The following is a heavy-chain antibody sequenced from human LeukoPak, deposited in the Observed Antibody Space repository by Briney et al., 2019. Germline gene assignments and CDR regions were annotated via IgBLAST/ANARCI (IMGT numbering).Heavy chain of an antibody. Sequence: GGSLRLSCAASGFTFSSYSLNWVRQAPGKGLEWVSSISSSSSYIYYADSVKGRFTISRDNAKHSLYLQMNSLRAEDTAVYYCARNSGYEPLHDYWGQGTLVTVSS. J-gene: IGHJ4*02. CDR3: ARNSGYEPLHDY. V-gene: IGHV3-21*01. D-gene: IGHD5-12*01. CDR2: ISSSSSYI. CDR1: GFTFSSYS.